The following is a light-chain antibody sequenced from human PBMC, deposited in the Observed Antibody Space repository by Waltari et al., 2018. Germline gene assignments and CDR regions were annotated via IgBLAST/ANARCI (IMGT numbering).Light chain of an antibody. CDR3: CSYAGSSTSYG. Sequence: QPALSQPASVFGSPGTSLTTTCTGASTVLASYNLFAWYQHHPNRAPKLIIYEAPKRPSGISQRFSAAKSGATASLRISGLQADDEADYYCCSYAGSSTSYGCGGGTKVTVL. CDR1: STVLASYNL. V-gene: IGLV2-23*01. CDR2: EAP. J-gene: IGLJ1*01.